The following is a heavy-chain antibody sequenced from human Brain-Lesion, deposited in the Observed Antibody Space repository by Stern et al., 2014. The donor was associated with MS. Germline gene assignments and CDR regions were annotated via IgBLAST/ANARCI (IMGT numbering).Heavy chain of an antibody. J-gene: IGHJ6*02. CDR3: ARVYNTIYGIVTQRGSGMDV. CDR1: GFTFGHYW. CDR2: ITEDGTEK. D-gene: IGHD3-3*01. V-gene: IGHV3-7*01. Sequence: EVHLVESGGGLVQPGGSLTISCTAAGFTFGHYWMTWVRQAPGKGLEWVANITEDGTEKNYVDSVKGRFTISRDNARNSLYLQMNSLRVEDTALYYCARVYNTIYGIVTQRGSGMDVWGQGTTVIVSS.